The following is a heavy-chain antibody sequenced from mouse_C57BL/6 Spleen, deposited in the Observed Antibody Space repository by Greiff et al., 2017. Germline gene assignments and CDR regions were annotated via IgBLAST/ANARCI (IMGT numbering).Heavy chain of an antibody. CDR3: ARETAQAPFAY. D-gene: IGHD3-2*02. CDR2: IFTGSGST. V-gene: IGHV1-55*01. J-gene: IGHJ3*01. CDR1: GYTFTSYW. Sequence: QVQLQQPGAELVKPGASVKMSCKASGYTFTSYWITWVKQRPGQGLEWIGDIFTGSGSTNYTEKFKRQATLTVDTSSSTAYLQLSSLTSEDSAVYYCARETAQAPFAYWGQGTLVTVSA.